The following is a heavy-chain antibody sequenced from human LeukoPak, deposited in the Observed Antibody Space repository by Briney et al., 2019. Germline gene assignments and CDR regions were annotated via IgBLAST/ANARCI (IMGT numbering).Heavy chain of an antibody. V-gene: IGHV1-2*02. CDR1: GYTFTSNY. CDR2: INPNSGGT. Sequence: GASVKVSCKAFGYTFTSNYMHWVRQAPGQGLEWMGWINPNSGGTNYAQKFQGRVTMTRDTSISTAYMELSRLRSDDTAVYYCARSPTMTNDFDYWGQGTLVTVSS. J-gene: IGHJ4*02. D-gene: IGHD4-17*01. CDR3: ARSPTMTNDFDY.